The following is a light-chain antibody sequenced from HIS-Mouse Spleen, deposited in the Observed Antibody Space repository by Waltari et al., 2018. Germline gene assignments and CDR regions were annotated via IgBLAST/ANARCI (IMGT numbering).Light chain of an antibody. Sequence: QSALTQPASVSGSPGQSITISCTGTSSAVGSYHLFSWYQQHPGKAPNLMIYEGSKRPSGVANRFSGSKSGNTASLTISGLQAEDEADYYCCSYAGSSTWVFGGGTKLTVL. CDR1: SSAVGSYHL. CDR3: CSYAGSSTWV. V-gene: IGLV2-23*01. J-gene: IGLJ3*02. CDR2: EGS.